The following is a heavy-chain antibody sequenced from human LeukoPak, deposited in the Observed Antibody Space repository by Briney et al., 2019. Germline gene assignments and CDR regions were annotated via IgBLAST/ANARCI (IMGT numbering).Heavy chain of an antibody. Sequence: GASVKVSCKASGYTFTSYGISWVRQAPGQGLEWMGWISAYNGNTNYAQKLQGRVTMTTDTSTSTAYMELRSLRSDDTAVYYCARDRLIYGSGSSTINNWFDPWGQGTLVTVSS. J-gene: IGHJ5*02. D-gene: IGHD3-10*01. CDR2: ISAYNGNT. CDR3: ARDRLIYGSGSSTINNWFDP. V-gene: IGHV1-18*01. CDR1: GYTFTSYG.